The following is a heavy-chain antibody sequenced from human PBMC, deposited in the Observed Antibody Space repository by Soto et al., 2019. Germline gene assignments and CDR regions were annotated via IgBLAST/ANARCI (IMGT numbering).Heavy chain of an antibody. J-gene: IGHJ5*02. CDR3: AKDGGKAGYFGNWFDP. D-gene: IGHD5-18*01. CDR1: GGTFSNYA. Sequence: QVQLLQSGAEVKKPGSSVKVSCKASGGTFSNYAITWVRQAPGQGLEWLGRIIPIFGSTNFAQKSQGRVTLTADESTTTVYIELSSLRSDDTAVYFCAKDGGKAGYFGNWFDPWGQGTLVTVSS. CDR2: IIPIFGST. V-gene: IGHV1-69*15.